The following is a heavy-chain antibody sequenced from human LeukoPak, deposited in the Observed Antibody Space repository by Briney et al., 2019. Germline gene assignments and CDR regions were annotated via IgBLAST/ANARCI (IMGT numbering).Heavy chain of an antibody. Sequence: TGGSLRFSCAASGFTFSSYGMHWVRQAPGKGLEWVAVISYDGSNKYSADSVKGRFTISRDNSKNTLYLQMNSLRAEDTAVYYCAKDQKGGYSYGYYYYYGMDVWGQGTTVTVSS. CDR3: AKDQKGGYSYGYYYYYGMDV. V-gene: IGHV3-30*18. D-gene: IGHD5-18*01. J-gene: IGHJ6*02. CDR2: ISYDGSNK. CDR1: GFTFSSYG.